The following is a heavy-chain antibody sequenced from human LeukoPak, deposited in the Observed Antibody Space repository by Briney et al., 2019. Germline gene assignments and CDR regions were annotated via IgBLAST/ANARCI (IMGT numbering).Heavy chain of an antibody. CDR3: ARDPSSGYYFDY. CDR2: IWYDGSNK. CDR1: GFTFSSYG. Sequence: GGSLRLSCAASGFTFSSYGMHWVRQAPGKGLEWVAVIWYDGSNKYYADSVKGRFTISRDNSKNMLYLQMNSLRAEDTAVYYCARDPSSGYYFDYWGQGTLVTVSS. J-gene: IGHJ4*02. D-gene: IGHD3-22*01. V-gene: IGHV3-33*01.